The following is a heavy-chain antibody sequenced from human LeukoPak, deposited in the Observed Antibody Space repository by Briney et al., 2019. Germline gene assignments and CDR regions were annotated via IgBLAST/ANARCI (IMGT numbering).Heavy chain of an antibody. V-gene: IGHV4-34*01. Sequence: SETLSLSCAVYGGSFSDYYWSWIRQSPGKGLEWIGEINHSGSTNYNPSLKSRVTISVDTSKNQFSLKVNSVTAADTAVYYCARVAHSDTGGYYLAYWGQGTRVTVSS. D-gene: IGHD2-8*02. CDR1: GGSFSDYY. CDR2: INHSGST. CDR3: ARVAHSDTGGYYLAY. J-gene: IGHJ4*02.